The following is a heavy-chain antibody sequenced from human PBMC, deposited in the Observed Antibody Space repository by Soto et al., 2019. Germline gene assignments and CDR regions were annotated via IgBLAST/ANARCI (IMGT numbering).Heavy chain of an antibody. CDR1: GFTFSSYS. D-gene: IGHD3-3*01. Sequence: GGSLRLSCAASGFTFSSYSMNWVRQAPGKGLEWVSYISSSSSTIYYADSVKGRFTISRDNAKNSLYLQMNSLRDEDTAVYYCARDILDFWSGYHLMDVWGQGTTVTVSS. CDR2: ISSSSSTI. CDR3: ARDILDFWSGYHLMDV. V-gene: IGHV3-48*02. J-gene: IGHJ6*02.